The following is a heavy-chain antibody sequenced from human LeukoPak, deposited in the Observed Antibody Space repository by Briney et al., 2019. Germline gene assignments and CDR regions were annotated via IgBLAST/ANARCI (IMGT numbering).Heavy chain of an antibody. D-gene: IGHD6-13*01. V-gene: IGHV1-18*01. Sequence: ASVKVSCKASGYTFTSYGISWVRQAPGQGLEWMGWISAYNGNTNYAQKLQGRVTMTTDTSTSTAYMELRSLRSDDTAVYYCARDIWASSSWYRDYWGQGTLVTVSS. J-gene: IGHJ4*02. CDR3: ARDIWASSSWYRDY. CDR1: GYTFTSYG. CDR2: ISAYNGNT.